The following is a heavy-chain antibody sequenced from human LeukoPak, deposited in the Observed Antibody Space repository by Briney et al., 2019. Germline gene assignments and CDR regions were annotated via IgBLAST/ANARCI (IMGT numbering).Heavy chain of an antibody. CDR2: ISSSSSYI. D-gene: IGHD5-24*01. Sequence: GGSLRLSCAASGFTFSSYSMNWVRQAPGKGLEWVSSISSSSSYIYYADSVNGRFTISRDNAKNSLYLQMNSLRAEDTAVYYCATTKMATTTYYFDNWGQGTPVTVSS. CDR1: GFTFSSYS. J-gene: IGHJ4*02. V-gene: IGHV3-21*01. CDR3: ATTKMATTTYYFDN.